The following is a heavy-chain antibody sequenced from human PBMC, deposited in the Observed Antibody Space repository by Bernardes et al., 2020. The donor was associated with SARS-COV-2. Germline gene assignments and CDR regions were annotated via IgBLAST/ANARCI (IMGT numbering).Heavy chain of an antibody. CDR2: IFFDGSNE. CDR1: GFSLSDYG. J-gene: IGHJ5*02. CDR3: ARATETNGANRICDGRWFDP. D-gene: IGHD4-17*01. V-gene: IGHV3-33*01. Sequence: GGSLRLSCEASGFSLSDYGMHWVRQAPGKGLEWVAGIFFDGSNEYYADSVKGRFTISRDNFRNTLFLQMNVVRGGDTATYYCARATETNGANRICDGRWFDPWGQGTLVTVSP.